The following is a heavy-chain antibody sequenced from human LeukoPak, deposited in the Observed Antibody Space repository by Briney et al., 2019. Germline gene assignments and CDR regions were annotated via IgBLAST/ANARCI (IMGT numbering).Heavy chain of an antibody. V-gene: IGHV4-59*01. Sequence: SETLSLTCTVSGGSISSYYWSWIRQPPGKGLEWIGYIYYSGSTNYNPSLKSRVTISVDTSKNQFSLKPSSVTAADTAVYYCARVGSQGFDYWGQGTLVTVSS. CDR1: GGSISSYY. CDR2: IYYSGST. J-gene: IGHJ4*02. CDR3: ARVGSQGFDY. D-gene: IGHD1-26*01.